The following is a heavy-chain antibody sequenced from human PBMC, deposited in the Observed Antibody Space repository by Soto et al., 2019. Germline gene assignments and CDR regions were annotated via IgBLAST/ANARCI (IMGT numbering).Heavy chain of an antibody. CDR3: ARVPKRSAYYFDY. CDR2: IYYSGST. V-gene: IGHV4-31*03. J-gene: IGHJ4*02. CDR1: GGSISSRGYY. Sequence: SETLSLTCTVSGGSISSRGYYWSWIRQHPGKGLEWIGYIYYSGSTYYNPSLKSRVTISVDTSKNQFSLKLSSVTAADTAVYYCARVPKRSAYYFDYWGQGTLVTVSS.